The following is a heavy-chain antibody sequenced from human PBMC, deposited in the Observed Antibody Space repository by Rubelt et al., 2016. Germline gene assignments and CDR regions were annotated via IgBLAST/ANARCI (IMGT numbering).Heavy chain of an antibody. CDR3: ARSWGFDY. D-gene: IGHD7-27*01. V-gene: IGHV3-66*01. J-gene: IGHJ4*02. CDR1: GFTVSSNY. CDR2: IYSGGST. Sequence: EVQLVESGGGLVQPGGSLRLSCAASGFTVSSNYMSWVRQAPGKGLEWVFVIYSGGSTYYADSVKVRFTISRGKSKNTLYLQMSSLRAEDTAVYYCARSWGFDYWGQGTLVTVSS.